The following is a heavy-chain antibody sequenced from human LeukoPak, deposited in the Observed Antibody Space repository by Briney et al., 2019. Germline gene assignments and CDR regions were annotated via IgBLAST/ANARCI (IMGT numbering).Heavy chain of an antibody. J-gene: IGHJ3*02. Sequence: GGSLRLSCTVSGFTVSSNSMSWVRQAPGKGLEWVSFIYSGGSTHYSDSVKGRFTISRDNAKNTLYLQMNSLGAEDTAVYYCARGGSNHAFDIWGQGTVVTVSS. CDR3: ARGGSNHAFDI. CDR1: GFTVSSNS. CDR2: IYSGGST. V-gene: IGHV3-53*01.